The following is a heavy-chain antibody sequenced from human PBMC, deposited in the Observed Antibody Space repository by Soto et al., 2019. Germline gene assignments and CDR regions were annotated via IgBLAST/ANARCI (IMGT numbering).Heavy chain of an antibody. D-gene: IGHD3-22*01. V-gene: IGHV1-46*01. CDR3: ARMGMYYYDSREKEYFDY. CDR2: INPSGGST. CDR1: RYTFTSYY. J-gene: IGHJ4*02. Sequence: ASVKVSCEASRYTFTSYYMHWVRHAPEQGLEWMGIINPSGGSTSYAKKFQGRVTMTRDTSTSTVYMELSSLRSEDTAVYYCARMGMYYYDSREKEYFDYWGQGTLVTVFS.